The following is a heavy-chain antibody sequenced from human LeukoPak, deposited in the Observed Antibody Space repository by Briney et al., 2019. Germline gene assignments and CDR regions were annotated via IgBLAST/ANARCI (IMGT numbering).Heavy chain of an antibody. CDR3: ARDRDTAMGL. Sequence: GGSPRLSCTASGFTFSNFWMGWVRQAPGKGLEWVAIISYDGNDKYYTDSVKGRFTISRDKSKNTLYLQMNSLRAEDTAVYYCARDRDTAMGLWGQGTLVTVSS. J-gene: IGHJ4*02. D-gene: IGHD5-18*01. CDR1: GFTFSNFW. V-gene: IGHV3-30-3*01. CDR2: ISYDGNDK.